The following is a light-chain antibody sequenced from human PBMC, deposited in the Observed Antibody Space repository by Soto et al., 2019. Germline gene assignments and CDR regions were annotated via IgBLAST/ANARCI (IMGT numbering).Light chain of an antibody. J-gene: IGLJ2*01. CDR1: SSNIGSNY. Sequence: QSVLTQPPSASGTPGQRVTISCSGSSSNIGSNYVYWYQQLPGTAPKVLIYRNNQRPSGVPDRFSGSKSGTSASLAISGLRSEDEADYFCEEWDDRLSGRVLFGGGTKVTVL. CDR3: EEWDDRLSGRVL. CDR2: RNN. V-gene: IGLV1-47*01.